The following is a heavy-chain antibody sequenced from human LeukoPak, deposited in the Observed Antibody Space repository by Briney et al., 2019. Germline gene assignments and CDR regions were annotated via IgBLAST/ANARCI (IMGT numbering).Heavy chain of an antibody. J-gene: IGHJ6*02. D-gene: IGHD6-19*01. CDR1: GFTFSSYA. CDR3: ARDKGAAGPYYYYGMDV. CDR2: ISYDGSNK. V-gene: IGHV3-30-3*01. Sequence: PGRSLRLSCAASGFTFSSYAMHWVRQAPGKGLEWVAVISYDGSNKYYADSVKGRFTISRDNSKNTLYLQMNSLRAEDTAVYYCARDKGAAGPYYYYGMDVWGQGTTVTVSS.